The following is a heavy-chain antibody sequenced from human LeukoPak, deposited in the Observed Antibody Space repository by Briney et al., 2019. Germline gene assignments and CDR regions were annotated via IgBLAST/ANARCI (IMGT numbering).Heavy chain of an antibody. CDR1: GFTFNSYW. CDR2: TKQDGSEK. J-gene: IGHJ4*02. V-gene: IGHV3-7*01. D-gene: IGHD6-13*01. Sequence: GGSLRLSCAASGFTFNSYWMSWVRQAPGKGLEWVANTKQDGSEKYYVDSVKGRFTISRDNAKNSLSLQMNSLRAEDTAVYYCASSWYVYWGQGTLVTVSS. CDR3: ASSWYVY.